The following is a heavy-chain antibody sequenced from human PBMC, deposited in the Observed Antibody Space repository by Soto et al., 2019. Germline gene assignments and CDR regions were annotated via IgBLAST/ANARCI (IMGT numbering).Heavy chain of an antibody. J-gene: IGHJ3*02. CDR2: IIPIFGTA. CDR1: GGTFSSYA. CDR3: ARGASSSSAFDI. Sequence: SVKVSCKASGGTFSSYAISWVRQAPGQGLEWMGGIIPIFGTANYAQKFQGRVTITADKSTSTAHMELSSLRSEDTAVYYCARGASSSSAFDIWGQGTMVTVSS. V-gene: IGHV1-69*06. D-gene: IGHD6-6*01.